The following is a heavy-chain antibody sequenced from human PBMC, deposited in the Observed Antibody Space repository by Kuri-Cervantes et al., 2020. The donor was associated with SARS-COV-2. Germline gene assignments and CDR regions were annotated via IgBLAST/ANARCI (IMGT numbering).Heavy chain of an antibody. CDR3: ARAIRDYYDSSAYFDY. Sequence: GESLKISCKGSGYSFTSYWIGWVRQMPGKGLEWMGIIYPGDSDTRYSPSFQGQVTISADKSISTAYLQRSSLKASDTAMYYCARAIRDYYDSSAYFDYWGQGTLVTVSS. V-gene: IGHV5-51*01. CDR2: IYPGDSDT. D-gene: IGHD3-22*01. CDR1: GYSFTSYW. J-gene: IGHJ4*02.